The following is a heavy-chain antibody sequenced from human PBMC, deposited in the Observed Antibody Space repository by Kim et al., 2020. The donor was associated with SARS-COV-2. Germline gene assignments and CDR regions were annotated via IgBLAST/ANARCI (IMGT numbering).Heavy chain of an antibody. Sequence: SETLSLTCTVSGGSISSSSYYWGWIRQPPGKGLEWIGSIYYSGCTYYNPSLKSRVTISVDTSKNQFSLKLSSVTAADTAVYYCATFDDLYYYGSPYAFDIWGQGTMVTVSS. CDR2: IYYSGCT. J-gene: IGHJ3*02. CDR1: GGSISSSSYY. D-gene: IGHD3-10*01. CDR3: ATFDDLYYYGSPYAFDI. V-gene: IGHV4-39*07.